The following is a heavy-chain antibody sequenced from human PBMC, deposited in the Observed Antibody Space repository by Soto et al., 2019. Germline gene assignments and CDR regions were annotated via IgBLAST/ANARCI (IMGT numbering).Heavy chain of an antibody. V-gene: IGHV3-33*01. Sequence: GGSLRLSCAASGFTFSSYGMHWVRQAPGKGLEWVAVIWYDGSNKYYADSVKGRFTISRDNSKNTLYLQMNSLRAEDTAVYYCARDLGLRYCSGGSSPEDCMVVWGQGTTVSVSS. CDR1: GFTFSSYG. D-gene: IGHD2-15*01. CDR2: IWYDGSNK. J-gene: IGHJ6*02. CDR3: ARDLGLRYCSGGSSPEDCMVV.